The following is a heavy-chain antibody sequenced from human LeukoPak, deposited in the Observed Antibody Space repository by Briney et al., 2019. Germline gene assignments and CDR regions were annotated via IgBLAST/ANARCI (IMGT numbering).Heavy chain of an antibody. V-gene: IGHV3-7*01. CDR1: GFTFSSYW. Sequence: GGSLRLSCAASGFTFSSYWMSWVRQAPGKGLEWVANIKQDGSEKYYVDSVKGRFTISRDNAKNSLYLQMNSLRAEDTAVYYCARDDGAYSSSWYDAFDIWGQGTMVTVSS. J-gene: IGHJ3*02. CDR3: ARDDGAYSSSWYDAFDI. CDR2: IKQDGSEK. D-gene: IGHD6-13*01.